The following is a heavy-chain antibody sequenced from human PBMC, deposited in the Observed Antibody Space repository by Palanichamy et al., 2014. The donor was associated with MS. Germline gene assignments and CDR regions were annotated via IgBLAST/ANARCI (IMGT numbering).Heavy chain of an antibody. CDR2: ISGGGGST. D-gene: IGHD6-13*01. J-gene: IGHJ4*02. CDR1: GLTFSNYA. Sequence: EVQLVESGGGLVQPGGSLGLSCAASGLTFSNYAMTWVRQAPGKGLEWVSSISGGGGSTYYADSVKGRFTISRDNSKNTLYVQMNSLRAEDTALYYCAKCITASGTCYFDYWGQGTLVTVSS. V-gene: IGHV3-23*04. CDR3: AKCITASGTCYFDY.